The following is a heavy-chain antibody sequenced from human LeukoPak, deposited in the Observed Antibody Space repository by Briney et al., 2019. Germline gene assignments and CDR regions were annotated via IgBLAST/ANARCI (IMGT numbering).Heavy chain of an antibody. Sequence: GGSLRLPCAASGFTFSSYAMSWVRQAPGKGLGWVSAISGSGGSTYYADSVKGRFTISRDNSKNTLYLQMNSLRAEDTAVYYCARDRYGDYWFDPWGQGTLVTVSS. CDR3: ARDRYGDYWFDP. CDR2: ISGSGGST. J-gene: IGHJ5*02. CDR1: GFTFSSYA. V-gene: IGHV3-23*01. D-gene: IGHD4-17*01.